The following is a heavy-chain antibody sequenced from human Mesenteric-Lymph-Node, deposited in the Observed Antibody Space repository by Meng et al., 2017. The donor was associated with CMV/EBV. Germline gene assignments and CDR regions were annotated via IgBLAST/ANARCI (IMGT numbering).Heavy chain of an antibody. CDR3: ARDPNRNWFDP. CDR1: GGSISSGGFY. J-gene: IGHJ5*02. D-gene: IGHD1-14*01. V-gene: IGHV4-31*03. Sequence: SETLSLTCTVSGGSISSGGFYWSWIRQHPGKGLEWIGYIYYSGSTYYSPSLKSRVTVSIYTSKNQFSLKLSSVTAADTAVYYCARDPNRNWFDPWGQGTLVTVSS. CDR2: IYYSGST.